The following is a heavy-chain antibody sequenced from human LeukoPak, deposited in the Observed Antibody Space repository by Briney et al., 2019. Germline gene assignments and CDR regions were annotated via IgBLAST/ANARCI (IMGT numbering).Heavy chain of an antibody. CDR2: ISAYNGNT. D-gene: IGHD3-3*01. Sequence: ASVKVSCKASGYTFTSYGISWVRQAPGQGLEWMGWISAYNGNTNYAQKLQGRVTMTTDTATTTAYMELRSLRSDDTAVYYCAREYYDFWSGGNWFDPWGQGTLVTVSS. CDR3: AREYYDFWSGGNWFDP. CDR1: GYTFTSYG. V-gene: IGHV1-18*01. J-gene: IGHJ5*02.